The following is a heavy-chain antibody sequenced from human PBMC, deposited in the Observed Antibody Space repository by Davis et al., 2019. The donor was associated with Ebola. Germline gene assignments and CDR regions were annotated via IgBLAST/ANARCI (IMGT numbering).Heavy chain of an antibody. CDR2: IYPGDSDT. V-gene: IGHV5-51*01. D-gene: IGHD4-17*01. Sequence: GESLKISCKASGYLFSNYWIGWVRQMTGKGLEWMGLIYPGDSDTRYSPSFQGQVAISADKSISTAYLQWSSLKASDTAIYYCARLDGDYSDPNYESERVHTWFGSWGQGTLVAVST. CDR1: GYLFSNYW. CDR3: ARLDGDYSDPNYESERVHTWFGS. J-gene: IGHJ5*01.